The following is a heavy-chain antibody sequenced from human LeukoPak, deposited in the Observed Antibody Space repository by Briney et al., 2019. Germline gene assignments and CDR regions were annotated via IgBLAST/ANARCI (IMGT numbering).Heavy chain of an antibody. Sequence: GGSLRLSCAASGFTFSNYGMHWVRQAPGKGLEWVAVVSYDGSDKNYADSVKGRFTISRDNSNNTLYLQMNSLRLEDTAVYYCAKDRGLIQIAVGTYPYYDGLDVWGQGTAVTVSS. V-gene: IGHV3-30*18. CDR2: VSYDGSDK. CDR3: AKDRGLIQIAVGTYPYYDGLDV. CDR1: GFTFSNYG. D-gene: IGHD6-19*01. J-gene: IGHJ6*02.